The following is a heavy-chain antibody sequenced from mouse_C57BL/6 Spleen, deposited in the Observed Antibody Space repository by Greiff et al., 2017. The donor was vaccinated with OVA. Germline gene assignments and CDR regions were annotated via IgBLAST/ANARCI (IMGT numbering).Heavy chain of an antibody. J-gene: IGHJ4*01. V-gene: IGHV1-66*01. CDR3: AKGDYDYEGSMDY. D-gene: IGHD2-4*01. Sequence: QVQLQQSGPELVKPGASVKISCKASGYSFTSYYIHWVKQRPGQGLEWIGWIYPGSGNTKYNEKFKGKATLTADTSSSTAYMQLSSLTSEDSAVYYCAKGDYDYEGSMDYWGQGTSVTVSS. CDR2: IYPGSGNT. CDR1: GYSFTSYY.